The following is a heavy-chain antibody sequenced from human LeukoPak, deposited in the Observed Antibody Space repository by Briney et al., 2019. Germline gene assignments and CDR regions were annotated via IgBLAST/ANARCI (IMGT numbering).Heavy chain of an antibody. CDR1: GFTFSNYV. CDR3: AKAPPGYSTYALPAN. D-gene: IGHD5-12*01. Sequence: GGSLRLSCAASGFTFSNYVMNWVRQAPGKGLEWVSAISGPGGGTYYADSVKGRFTISRDNSKNTLYLQINSLRVEDTAIYYCAKAPPGYSTYALPANWGQGTLVTVPS. CDR2: ISGPGGGT. V-gene: IGHV3-23*01. J-gene: IGHJ4*02.